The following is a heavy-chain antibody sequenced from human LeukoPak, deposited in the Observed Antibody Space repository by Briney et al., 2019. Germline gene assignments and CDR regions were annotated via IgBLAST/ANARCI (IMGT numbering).Heavy chain of an antibody. CDR3: AGAPNWSYFDY. J-gene: IGHJ4*02. Sequence: PSETLSLTCTVSGASMSSHYWSWFRQSPGKGLEWIGNIYYGGTTNYSPSLMSRVTISVDTPKNQFSLKLNSVTTADAALYYCAGAPNWSYFDYWGQGTQVTVSS. V-gene: IGHV4-59*11. D-gene: IGHD1-20*01. CDR2: IYYGGTT. CDR1: GASMSSHY.